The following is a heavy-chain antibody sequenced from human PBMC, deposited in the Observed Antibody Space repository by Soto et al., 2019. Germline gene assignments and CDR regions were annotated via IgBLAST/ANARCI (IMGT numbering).Heavy chain of an antibody. J-gene: IGHJ4*02. CDR2: INAGNGNT. V-gene: IGHV1-3*01. D-gene: IGHD2-21*02. CDR1: GYTFTSYA. CDR3: ATSIVVVTGIDY. Sequence: QVQLVQSGAEVKKPGASVKVSCKASGYTFTSYAMHWVRQAPGQRLEWMGWINAGNGNTKYTQKFQGRVTITRDTCASRAYMALISLRAGDTAVYYCATSIVVVTGIDYWGQGTLVTVSS.